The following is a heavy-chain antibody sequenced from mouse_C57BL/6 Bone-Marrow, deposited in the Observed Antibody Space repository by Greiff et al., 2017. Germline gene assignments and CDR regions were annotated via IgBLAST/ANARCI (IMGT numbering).Heavy chain of an antibody. Sequence: QVQLQQSGAELVRPGASVKLSCKASGYTFTDYYINWVKQRPGQGLEWIARIYPGSGNTYYNEKFKGKATLTAEKSSSTAYMQLSSLTSEDSAVYFCARAYSFAYWDRGTTLSVTS. J-gene: IGHJ2*01. CDR3: ARAYSFAY. CDR1: GYTFTDYY. V-gene: IGHV1-76*01. CDR2: IYPGSGNT.